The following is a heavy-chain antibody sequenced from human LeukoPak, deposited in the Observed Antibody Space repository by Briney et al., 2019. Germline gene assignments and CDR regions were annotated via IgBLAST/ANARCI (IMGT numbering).Heavy chain of an antibody. CDR1: GYTFTTHE. CDR3: ARNHLGLGL. CDR2: INTRNGNA. Sequence: GASVKVSCKASGYTFTTHEIIWVRPAPDQGLEWIGWINTRNGNANYARQLQGRVTMTTDTSTTTSYMELASLRFDDTAIYYCARNHLGLGLWGQGTLVTVSS. D-gene: IGHD3-16*01. V-gene: IGHV1-18*01. J-gene: IGHJ4*02.